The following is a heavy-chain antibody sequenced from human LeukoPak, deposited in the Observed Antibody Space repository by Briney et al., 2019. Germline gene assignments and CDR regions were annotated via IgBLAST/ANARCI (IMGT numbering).Heavy chain of an antibody. Sequence: GGSLSLSCAASGFTFSGYWMSWVRQAPGKGLEWVALIKSDGTEKYYVDSVKGRFTISRDNAKNSLYLPMNSLRADDTAVYYCARNSRYSLDIWGQGTVVTVSS. CDR2: IKSDGTEK. D-gene: IGHD4-11*01. V-gene: IGHV3-7*04. CDR3: ARNSRYSLDI. J-gene: IGHJ3*02. CDR1: GFTFSGYW.